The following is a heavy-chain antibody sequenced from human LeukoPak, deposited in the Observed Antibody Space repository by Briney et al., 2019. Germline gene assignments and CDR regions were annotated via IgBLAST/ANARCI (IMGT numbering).Heavy chain of an antibody. D-gene: IGHD3-10*01. CDR1: GFTFSSYS. Sequence: TPGGSLRLSCAASGFTFSSYSMNWVRQAPGKGLEWVSSISSSSSYIYYADSVKGRFTISRDNAKNSLYLQMNSLRAEDTGFYHCARGFRELPFDYWGQGALVTVSS. J-gene: IGHJ4*02. V-gene: IGHV3-21*04. CDR2: ISSSSSYI. CDR3: ARGFRELPFDY.